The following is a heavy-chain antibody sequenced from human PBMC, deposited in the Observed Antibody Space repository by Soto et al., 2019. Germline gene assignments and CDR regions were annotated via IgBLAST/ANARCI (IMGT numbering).Heavy chain of an antibody. CDR2: INPNSVGT. V-gene: IGHV1-2*02. J-gene: IGHJ4*02. CDR3: ARLWFSSGWHFDY. CDR1: GYTFTGYY. D-gene: IGHD6-19*01. Sequence: ASVKVSCKASGYTFTGYYMHCVRQAPGQGLEWMGWINPNSVGTNYAQKFQGRVTMTRDTSISTAYMELSRLRSDDTAVYYCARLWFSSGWHFDYWGQGTLVTVSS.